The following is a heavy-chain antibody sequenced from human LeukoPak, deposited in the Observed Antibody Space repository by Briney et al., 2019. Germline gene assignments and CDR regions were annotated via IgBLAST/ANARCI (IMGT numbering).Heavy chain of an antibody. Sequence: GESLKISCKGSGYRFTSYWIGWVRQMPGKGLEWMGIIYPGDSDTRYGPSFQGQVTISADKSISTAYLQWSSLKASDTAMYYWARHPWSSSGAFDIWGQGTMVTVSS. J-gene: IGHJ3*02. D-gene: IGHD3-22*01. V-gene: IGHV5-51*01. CDR2: IYPGDSDT. CDR1: GYRFTSYW. CDR3: ARHPWSSSGAFDI.